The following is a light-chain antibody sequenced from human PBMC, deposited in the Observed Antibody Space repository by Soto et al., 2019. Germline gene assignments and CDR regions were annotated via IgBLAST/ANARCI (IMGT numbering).Light chain of an antibody. V-gene: IGKV1-5*03. J-gene: IGKJ1*01. CDR2: KAS. Sequence: DIQMTQSPSSLAASVGDRVAMTARASQSISSWLAWYQQKPGKAPKLLIYKASSLESGVPSRFSGSGSGTEFTLTISSLQPDDFATYYCQQYNSYWTFGQGTKVDIK. CDR1: QSISSW. CDR3: QQYNSYWT.